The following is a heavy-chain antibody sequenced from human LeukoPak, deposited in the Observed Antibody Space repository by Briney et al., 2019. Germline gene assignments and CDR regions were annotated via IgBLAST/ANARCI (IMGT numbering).Heavy chain of an antibody. J-gene: IGHJ4*02. CDR2: IYYSGST. CDR1: GGSISSYY. Sequence: SETLSLTCTVSGGSISSYYWSWIRQPPGKGLEWIGYIYYSGSTNYNPSLKSRVTISVDTSKNQFSLKLSSVTAADTAVYYCAREVGGSFGYWGQGTLVTVSS. D-gene: IGHD3-16*01. V-gene: IGHV4-59*12. CDR3: AREVGGSFGY.